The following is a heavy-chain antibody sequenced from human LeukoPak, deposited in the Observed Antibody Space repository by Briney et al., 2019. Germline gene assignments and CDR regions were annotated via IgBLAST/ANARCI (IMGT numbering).Heavy chain of an antibody. V-gene: IGHV1-46*01. J-gene: IGHJ4*02. CDR1: GYTFSSYY. CDR2: INPTSGST. CDR3: AREWSGGRSNDY. Sequence: ASVKVSCKASGYTFSSYYLHWVRQAPGQGLEWMGIINPTSGSTSYSQKFQGRVTMTRDTSTSTFYMELSSLRSEDTAVYYCAREWSGGRSNDYWGQGTLVTVSS. D-gene: IGHD1-26*01.